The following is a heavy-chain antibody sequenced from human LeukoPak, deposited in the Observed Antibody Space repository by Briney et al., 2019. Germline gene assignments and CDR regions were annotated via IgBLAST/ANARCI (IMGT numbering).Heavy chain of an antibody. CDR1: GFTFSTYI. CDR3: ARGSSGRVLQWLRSYYYGMDV. V-gene: IGHV3-74*01. CDR2: INSDGSST. Sequence: PGGSLRLSCAASGFTFSTYIISWVRQAPGKGLVWVSRINSDGSSTSYADSVKGRFTISRDNAKNTLYLQMNSLRAEDTAVYYCARGSSGRVLQWLRSYYYGMDVWGQGTTVTVSS. J-gene: IGHJ6*02. D-gene: IGHD5-12*01.